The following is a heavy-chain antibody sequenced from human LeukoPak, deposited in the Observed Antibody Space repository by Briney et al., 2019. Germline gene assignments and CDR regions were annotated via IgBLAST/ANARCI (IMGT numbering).Heavy chain of an antibody. CDR2: ISYDGSNK. Sequence: PGGSLRLSCAASGFTFSNYAMHWVRQAPGKGLEWVAVISYDGSNKYYADSVKGRFTFSRDNSKNTLYLQMNSLRAEDTAVYYCAKDQGFARDIVVVPAATAFDYWGQGTLVTVSS. CDR1: GFTFSNYA. J-gene: IGHJ4*02. D-gene: IGHD2-2*01. CDR3: AKDQGFARDIVVVPAATAFDY. V-gene: IGHV3-30*04.